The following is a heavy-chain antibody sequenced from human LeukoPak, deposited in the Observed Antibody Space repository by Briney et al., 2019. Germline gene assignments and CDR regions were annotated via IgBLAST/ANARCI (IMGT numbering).Heavy chain of an antibody. Sequence: ASVKVSCKTSGYTFTNYGLSWVRQAPGQGLEWMGWISAYNGNTDYAQNLQGRVALTTDTSTTTAYMELRSLGSDDTAVYYCARDQSLVAYSSTWFDYWGQGTLVTVSS. J-gene: IGHJ4*02. CDR3: ARDQSLVAYSSTWFDY. CDR2: ISAYNGNT. CDR1: GYTFTNYG. V-gene: IGHV1-18*01. D-gene: IGHD6-13*01.